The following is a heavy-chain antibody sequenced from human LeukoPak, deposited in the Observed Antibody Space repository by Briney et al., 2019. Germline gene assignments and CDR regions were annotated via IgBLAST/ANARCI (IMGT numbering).Heavy chain of an antibody. D-gene: IGHD1-26*01. Sequence: GGSLRLSCLASDFIFTKYWMTWVRQAPGKGLEWVANIREDGNKENYIDSVRGRFSISRDNAKNSLYLQMNSLRAEDSAVYYCARDEVGGPLKYWGQGVLVTVSS. J-gene: IGHJ4*02. V-gene: IGHV3-7*01. CDR1: DFIFTKYW. CDR2: IREDGNKE. CDR3: ARDEVGGPLKY.